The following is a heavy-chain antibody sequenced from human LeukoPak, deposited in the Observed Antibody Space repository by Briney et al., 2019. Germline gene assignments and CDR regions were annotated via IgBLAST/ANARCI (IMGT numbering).Heavy chain of an antibody. D-gene: IGHD5-24*01. CDR1: GFTFSSYG. V-gene: IGHV3-30*18. J-gene: IGHJ6*02. CDR2: ISYDGSNK. Sequence: PGRSLRLSCAASGFTFSSYGMHWVRQAPGKGLEWVAVISYDGSNKYYADSVKGRFTISRDDSKNTLSLQMNSLRAEDTAVYYCAKGDGPLDGMDVWGQGTTVTVSS. CDR3: AKGDGPLDGMDV.